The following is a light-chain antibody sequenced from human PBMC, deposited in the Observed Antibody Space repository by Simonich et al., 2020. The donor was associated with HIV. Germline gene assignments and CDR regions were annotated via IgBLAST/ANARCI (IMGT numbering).Light chain of an antibody. V-gene: IGLV1-44*01. CDR1: SSNIGSNT. Sequence: QSVLTQPPSASGTPGQRVTISCSGSSSNIGSNTVNWYQQLPGTAPKLLIYRNNQRPSGVPYRFVGSKSGTSASLAITGLQAEDEADYYCSSYAGSNNLVFGGGTKLTVL. CDR2: RNN. J-gene: IGLJ3*02. CDR3: SSYAGSNNLV.